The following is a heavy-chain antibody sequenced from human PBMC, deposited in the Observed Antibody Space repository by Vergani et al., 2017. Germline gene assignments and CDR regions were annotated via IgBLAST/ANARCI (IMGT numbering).Heavy chain of an antibody. CDR3: AREAYSGSYYYYYGMDV. D-gene: IGHD1-26*01. J-gene: IGHJ6*02. Sequence: QVQLVQSGAEVKKPGASVKVSCKASGYTFTSYYMHWVRQAPGQGLEWMGIINPSGGSTSYAQKFQGRVTMTRDPSTSTVYMELSSLGSEDTAGYYCAREAYSGSYYYYYGMDVWGQGTTVTVSS. CDR1: GYTFTSYY. V-gene: IGHV1-46*01. CDR2: INPSGGST.